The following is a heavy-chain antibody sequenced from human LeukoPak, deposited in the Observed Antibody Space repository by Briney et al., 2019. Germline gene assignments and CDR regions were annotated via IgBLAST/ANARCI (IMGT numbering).Heavy chain of an antibody. D-gene: IGHD7-27*01. CDR3: TRDSWAQIEYSYYMHL. CDR2: IIPLFGTS. J-gene: IGHJ6*03. V-gene: IGHV1-69*13. Sequence: SVTVTFTSSGCTFSSYPVSWVRPAPGQGLGWVGRIIPLFGTSNYAQNFESRVTISEDQLHGIDFMELTSLRSEDTAIDYCTRDSWAQIEYSYYMHLGAKGPTDSVPS. CDR1: GCTFSSYP.